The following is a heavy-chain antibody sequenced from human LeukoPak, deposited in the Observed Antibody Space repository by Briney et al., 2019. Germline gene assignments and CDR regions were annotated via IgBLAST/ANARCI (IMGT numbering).Heavy chain of an antibody. V-gene: IGHV1-2*02. CDR2: IYPNSCGT. CDR1: GYTFTGYY. CDR3: AREGVARFRPGMRTGTTALDY. J-gene: IGHJ4*02. D-gene: IGHD1-1*01. Sequence: GASVNVSCKASGYTFTGYYMHCVRQAPGQGREWMGWIYPNSCGTNYAQKFQGRGTMTSETVIRTAYMEMRRLRSDDTAVYYCAREGVARFRPGMRTGTTALDYWGQGTLVSVSS.